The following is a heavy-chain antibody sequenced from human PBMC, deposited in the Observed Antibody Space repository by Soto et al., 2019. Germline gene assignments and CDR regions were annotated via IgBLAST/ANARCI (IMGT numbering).Heavy chain of an antibody. V-gene: IGHV3-7*01. CDR1: GFTFSSYW. CDR2: IKQDGSEK. Sequence: EVQLVESGGGLVQPGGSLRLSCVASGFTFSSYWMSWVRQAPGKGLEWVANIKQDGSEKYYVDSVKGRFTISRDNAKNSLYLQMNSLRAEDTAVYYCAREAVRELDYWGQGTLVTVSS. CDR3: AREAVRELDY. J-gene: IGHJ4*02. D-gene: IGHD1-1*01.